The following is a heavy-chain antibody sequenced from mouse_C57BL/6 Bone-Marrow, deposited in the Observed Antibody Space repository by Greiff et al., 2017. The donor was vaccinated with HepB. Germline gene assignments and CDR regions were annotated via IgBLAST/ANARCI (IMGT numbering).Heavy chain of an antibody. Sequence: QVQLQQSGPELVKPGASVKISCKASGYAFSSSWMNWVKQRPGKGLEWIGRIYPGDGDTNYNGKFKGKATLTADKSSSTAYMQLSSLTSEDSAVYFCARWGTTVVEDFDYWGQGTTLTVSS. CDR2: IYPGDGDT. J-gene: IGHJ2*01. CDR1: GYAFSSSW. D-gene: IGHD1-1*01. CDR3: ARWGTTVVEDFDY. V-gene: IGHV1-82*01.